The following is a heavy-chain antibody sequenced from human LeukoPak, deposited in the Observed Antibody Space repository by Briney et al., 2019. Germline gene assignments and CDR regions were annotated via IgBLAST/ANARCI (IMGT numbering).Heavy chain of an antibody. J-gene: IGHJ6*03. CDR3: ARDPPHIPYYYYMDV. CDR2: ISAYNGNT. CDR1: GYTFTSYG. D-gene: IGHD2-21*01. V-gene: IGHV1-18*01. Sequence: VASVKVSCKASGYTFTSYGISWVRQAPGQGLEWMGWISAYNGNTNYAQKLQGRVTMTTDTSTSTAYMELRSLRSDDTAVYYCARDPPHIPYYYYMDVWGKGTTVTVSS.